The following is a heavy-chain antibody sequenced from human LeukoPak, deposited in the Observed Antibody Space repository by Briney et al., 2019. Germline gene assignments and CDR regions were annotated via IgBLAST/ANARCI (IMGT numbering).Heavy chain of an antibody. V-gene: IGHV3-30*02. CDR1: GFTFSTYG. D-gene: IGHD2-2*01. J-gene: IGHJ3*02. CDR3: AKVSTPAYQRDAFDI. CDR2: IRYDGNIK. Sequence: GGSLRLSCAASGFTFSTYGIHWVRQAPGKGLEWVAFIRYDGNIKYYADSVKGRFTISRDNSKNTLSLQMNSLRAEDTAVYYCAKVSTPAYQRDAFDIWGQGTMVTVSS.